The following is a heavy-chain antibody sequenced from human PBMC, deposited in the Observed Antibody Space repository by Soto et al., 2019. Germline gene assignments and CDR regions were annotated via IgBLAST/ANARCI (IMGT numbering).Heavy chain of an antibody. V-gene: IGHV1-18*04. CDR3: ARGRYSSSWIDAFDI. J-gene: IGHJ3*02. D-gene: IGHD6-13*01. CDR1: GYTFTSYG. Sequence: SVKDSCKASGYTFTSYGISWVRQAPGQGLEWMGWIGAYNGNTNYAQKLQGRVTMTTDTSTSTAYMELRSLRSDDTAVYYCARGRYSSSWIDAFDIWGQGTMVTVSS. CDR2: IGAYNGNT.